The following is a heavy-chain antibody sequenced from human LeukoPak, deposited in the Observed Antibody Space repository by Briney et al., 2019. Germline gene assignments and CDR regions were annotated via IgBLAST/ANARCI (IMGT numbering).Heavy chain of an antibody. D-gene: IGHD4-17*01. CDR2: LRDSGDTT. CDR1: GFTFSNYA. V-gene: IGHV3-23*01. J-gene: IGHJ4*02. Sequence: GGSLRLSCAASGFTFSNYAMSWVRQVPGKGLEWVSALRDSGDTTYYADSLKGRFTISRDNAKKSLYLQMSSLRVEDTAVYYCAKALGGDYNYWGQGTLVTVSS. CDR3: AKALGGDYNY.